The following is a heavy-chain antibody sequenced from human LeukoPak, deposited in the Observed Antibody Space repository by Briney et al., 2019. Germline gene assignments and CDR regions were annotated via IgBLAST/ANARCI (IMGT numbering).Heavy chain of an antibody. CDR2: IYTSGST. CDR3: ARDAKSLYCSSTSCYPRNYYYYYMDV. Sequence: SETLSLTCTVSGGSISGGSYYWSWIRQPAGKGLEWIGRIYTSGSTNYNPSLKSRVTISVDTSKNQFSLKLSSVTAADTAVYYCARDAKSLYCSSTSCYPRNYYYYYMDVWGKGTTVTVSS. D-gene: IGHD2-2*01. V-gene: IGHV4-61*02. CDR1: GGSISGGSYY. J-gene: IGHJ6*03.